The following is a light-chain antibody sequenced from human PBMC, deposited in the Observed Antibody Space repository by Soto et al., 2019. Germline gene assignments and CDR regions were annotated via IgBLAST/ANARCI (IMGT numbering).Light chain of an antibody. CDR3: QQYNVWPLT. V-gene: IGKV3-15*01. CDR1: QSVYTN. CDR2: VAS. J-gene: IGKJ4*01. Sequence: EIVMTQSTVTLSVSPGDRATLSCRASQSVYTNLAWYQQKPGQTPKLLIYVASTRATGIPARFSGSGSGTEFTLTISSLQSEDFAVYYCQQYNVWPLTFGGGTKVEFK.